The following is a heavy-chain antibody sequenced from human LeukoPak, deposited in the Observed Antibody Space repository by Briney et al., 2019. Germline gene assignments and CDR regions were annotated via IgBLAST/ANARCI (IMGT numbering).Heavy chain of an antibody. CDR1: GGSISSYY. D-gene: IGHD4-17*01. Sequence: SETLSLTCTVSGGSISSYYWSWIRQPPGKGLEWIGYIYYSGSTNYNPSLKSRVTISVDTPKNQFSLKLSSVTAADTAVYYCARRLRHGDYDYYYYGMDVWGQGTTVTVSS. J-gene: IGHJ6*02. V-gene: IGHV4-59*01. CDR3: ARRLRHGDYDYYYYGMDV. CDR2: IYYSGST.